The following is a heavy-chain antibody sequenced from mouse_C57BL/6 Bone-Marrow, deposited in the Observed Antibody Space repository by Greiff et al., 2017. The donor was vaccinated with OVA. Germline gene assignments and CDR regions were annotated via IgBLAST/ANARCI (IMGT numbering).Heavy chain of an antibody. Sequence: EVQLQQSGAELVRPGSSVKLSCTASGYNIKDYYMHWVKQRPVQGLEWIGRIDPEDGDTDSDQKFTDKATLTVDTSSNTAYLQLSSLTSEDSAVYYYTTWPIWWGQGTPLTVSS. CDR2: IDPEDGDT. CDR1: GYNIKDYY. J-gene: IGHJ2*01. V-gene: IGHV14-1*01. CDR3: TTWPIW.